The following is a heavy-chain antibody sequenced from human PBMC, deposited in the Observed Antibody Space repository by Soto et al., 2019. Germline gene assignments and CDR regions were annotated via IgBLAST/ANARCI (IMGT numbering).Heavy chain of an antibody. D-gene: IGHD2-2*01. CDR2: ISWNSGSI. CDR1: GFTFDDYA. V-gene: IGHV3-9*01. J-gene: IGHJ6*03. CDR3: ARAGVPAANTYYYYYYMDV. Sequence: EVQLVESGGGLVQPGRSLRLSCAASGFTFDDYAMHWVRQAPGKGLEWVSGISWNSGSIGYADSVKGRFTISRDNAKNYLYLQMNSLRAEDTALYYCARAGVPAANTYYYYYYMDVWGKGTTVTVS.